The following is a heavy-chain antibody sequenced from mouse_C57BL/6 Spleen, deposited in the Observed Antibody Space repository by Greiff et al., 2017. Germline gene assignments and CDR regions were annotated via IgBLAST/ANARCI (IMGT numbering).Heavy chain of an antibody. V-gene: IGHV5-4*01. Sequence: DVQLVESGGGLVKPGGSLKLSCAASGFTFSSYAMSWVRQTPEKRLEWVATISDGGSYTYYPDNVKGRFTISRDNAKNNLYLQMSHLKSEDTAMYYCARDRSSPFYYAMDYWGQGTSVTVSS. J-gene: IGHJ4*01. D-gene: IGHD6-2*01. CDR1: GFTFSSYA. CDR3: ARDRSSPFYYAMDY. CDR2: ISDGGSYT.